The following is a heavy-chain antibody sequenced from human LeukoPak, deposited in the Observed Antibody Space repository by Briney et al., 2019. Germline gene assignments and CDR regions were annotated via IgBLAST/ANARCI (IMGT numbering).Heavy chain of an antibody. CDR3: AKVPHYYYGSGSYQFDY. J-gene: IGHJ4*02. V-gene: IGHV3-30*02. Sequence: GGSLRLSCAASGFTFSSYGMHWVRQAPGKGLEWVAFIRYDGSNKYYADSVKGRFTISRDNSKNTLYLQMNRLRAEDTAVYYCAKVPHYYYGSGSYQFDYWGQGTLVAVSS. CDR1: GFTFSSYG. CDR2: IRYDGSNK. D-gene: IGHD3-10*01.